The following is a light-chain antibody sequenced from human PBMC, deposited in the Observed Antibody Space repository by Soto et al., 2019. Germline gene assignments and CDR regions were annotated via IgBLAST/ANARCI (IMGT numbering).Light chain of an antibody. CDR3: QYQGT. CDR1: QSVGRRY. J-gene: IGKJ4*01. CDR2: DTS. Sequence: IVLTQSPGTLSLSPGERATLSCRASQSVGRRYLAWYQRRPGQAPRLLIYDTSERASVIPDRFSGSGSGTDFTLTISRLVPEDFAVYYCQYQGTFGGGTKVEIK. V-gene: IGKV3-20*01.